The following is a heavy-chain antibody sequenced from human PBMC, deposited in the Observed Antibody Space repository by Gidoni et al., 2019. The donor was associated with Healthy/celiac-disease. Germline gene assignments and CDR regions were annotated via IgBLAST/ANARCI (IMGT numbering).Heavy chain of an antibody. V-gene: IGHV3-23*01. CDR1: GFTFSSYA. J-gene: IGHJ4*02. CDR2: ISGSGGST. CDR3: AKTGRLWFGELLFYFDY. Sequence: EVQLLESGGGLVQPGGSLRLSCAASGFTFSSYAMSWVRQAPGKGLEWVSAISGSGGSTYYADSVKGRFTISRDNSKNTLYLQMNSLRAEDTAVYYCAKTGRLWFGELLFYFDYWGQGTLVTVSS. D-gene: IGHD3-10*01.